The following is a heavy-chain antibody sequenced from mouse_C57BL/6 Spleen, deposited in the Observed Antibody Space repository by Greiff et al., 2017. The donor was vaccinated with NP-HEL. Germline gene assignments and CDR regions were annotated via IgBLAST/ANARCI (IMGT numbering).Heavy chain of an antibody. Sequence: EVKLMESGGGLVKPGGSLKLSCAASGFTFSSYTMSWVRQTPEKRLEWVATISGGGGNTYYPDSVKGRFTISRDNAKNTLYLQMSSLRSEDTALYYCARTAQAHDYWGQGTTLTVSS. CDR2: ISGGGGNT. CDR3: ARTAQAHDY. V-gene: IGHV5-9*01. CDR1: GFTFSSYT. D-gene: IGHD3-2*02. J-gene: IGHJ2*01.